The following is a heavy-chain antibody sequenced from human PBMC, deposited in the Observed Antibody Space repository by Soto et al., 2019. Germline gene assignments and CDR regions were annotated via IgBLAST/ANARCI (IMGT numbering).Heavy chain of an antibody. V-gene: IGHV5-51*01. CDR3: AGVSLGTGTTCWTYYYYGMDV. D-gene: IGHD1-7*01. CDR1: GFNFSRFW. CDR2: IYPGDSYT. Sequence: RGESLKISCKGSGFNFSRFWIGWVRQMPGKGLEWMGIIYPGDSYTSYSPSFLGQVTISADKSISTAYLQWSSLEASDTAMYYCAGVSLGTGTTCWTYYYYGMDVWGQGTTVTVSS. J-gene: IGHJ6*02.